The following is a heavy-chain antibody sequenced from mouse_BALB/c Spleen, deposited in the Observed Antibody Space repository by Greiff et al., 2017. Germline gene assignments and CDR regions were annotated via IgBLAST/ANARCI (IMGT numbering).Heavy chain of an antibody. V-gene: IGHV1S81*02. D-gene: IGHD1-1*01. J-gene: IGHJ2*01. CDR1: GYTFTSYY. CDR2: INPSNGGT. CDR3: ARTDYGSSHDY. Sequence: QVQLQQSGAELVKPGASVKLSCKASGYTFTSYYMYWVKQRPGQGLEWIGEINPSNGGTNFNEKFKSKATLTVDKSSSTAYMQLSSLTSEDSAVYYCARTDYGSSHDYWGQGTTLTVSS.